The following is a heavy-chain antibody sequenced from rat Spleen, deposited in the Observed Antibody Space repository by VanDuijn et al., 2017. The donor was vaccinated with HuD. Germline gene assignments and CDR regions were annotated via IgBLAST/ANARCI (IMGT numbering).Heavy chain of an antibody. D-gene: IGHD1-2*01. CDR1: GFSLGNYG. CDR3: ARSDTLAALGHY. J-gene: IGHJ2*01. CDR2: IWGNGNT. Sequence: QVQLKESGPGLVQPSQTLSLTCTVSGFSLGNYGVIWVRQPPGKGLEWVGVIWGNGNTNYNSALKSRLNISRDTPKSQVFLKMNNLQTEDTAMYFCARSDTLAALGHYWGQGVMVTVSS. V-gene: IGHV2S61*01.